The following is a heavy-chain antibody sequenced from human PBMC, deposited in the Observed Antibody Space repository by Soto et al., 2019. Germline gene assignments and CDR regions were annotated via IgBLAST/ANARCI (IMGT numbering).Heavy chain of an antibody. CDR2: ISASGGTT. D-gene: IGHD6-13*01. V-gene: IGHV3-23*01. CDR1: GFTFSNYA. CDR3: ANAIGGAGPRAGMDV. Sequence: EVQLLEAGGGLVQPGGSLRLACAASGFTFSNYAMSWVRQAPGKGLEWGSAISASGGTTYYADSVKGRFTISRDNSKNTLYLQMNSLRAADTAVYYCANAIGGAGPRAGMDVWGQGTTVTVSS. J-gene: IGHJ6*02.